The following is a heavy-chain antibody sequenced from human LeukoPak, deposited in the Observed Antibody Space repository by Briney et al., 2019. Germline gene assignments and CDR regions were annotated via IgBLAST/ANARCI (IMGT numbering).Heavy chain of an antibody. CDR1: GYTLTELS. Sequence: GASVKVSCKVSGYTLTELSMHWVRQAPGKGLEWMGGFDPEDGETIYAQKFQGRVTMTEDTSTDTAYMELSSLRSEDTAVYYCATRGPYWNYFNFDYWGQGTLVTVSS. CDR2: FDPEDGET. V-gene: IGHV1-24*01. CDR3: ATRGPYWNYFNFDY. D-gene: IGHD1-7*01. J-gene: IGHJ4*02.